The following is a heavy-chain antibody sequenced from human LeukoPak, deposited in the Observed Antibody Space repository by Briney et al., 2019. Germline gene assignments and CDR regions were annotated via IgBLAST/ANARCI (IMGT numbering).Heavy chain of an antibody. J-gene: IGHJ6*02. Sequence: PGGPLRLSCAASGFTFSSYSMNWVRQAPGKGLEWVSSISSSSSYIYYADSVKGRFTISRDNAKNSLYLQMNSLRAEDTAVYYCARFETNPITMVRGVSYGMDVWGQGTTVTVSS. CDR1: GFTFSSYS. CDR3: ARFETNPITMVRGVSYGMDV. V-gene: IGHV3-21*01. D-gene: IGHD3-10*01. CDR2: ISSSSSYI.